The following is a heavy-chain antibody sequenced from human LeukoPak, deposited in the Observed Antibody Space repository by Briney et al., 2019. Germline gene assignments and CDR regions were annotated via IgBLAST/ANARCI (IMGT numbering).Heavy chain of an antibody. CDR3: ARDSYYGSGRTFDY. D-gene: IGHD3-10*01. V-gene: IGHV3-30-3*01. CDR1: GFTFSSYA. J-gene: IGHJ4*02. Sequence: GGSLRLSCAASGFTFSSYAMHWVRQAPGKGLEWVAVISYDGSNKYYADSVKGRFTISRDNSKNTLYLQMNSLRAEDTAVYYCARDSYYGSGRTFDYWGQGTLVTVSS. CDR2: ISYDGSNK.